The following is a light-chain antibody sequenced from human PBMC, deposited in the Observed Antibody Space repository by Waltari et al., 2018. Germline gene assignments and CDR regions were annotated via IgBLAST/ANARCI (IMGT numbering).Light chain of an antibody. CDR1: SSDVGNYNF. CDR3: CSYAGSYTFV. J-gene: IGLJ7*01. Sequence: QSALTQPRSVSGSPGQSVTIPCSGTSSDVGNYNFVSWYQQHPGNAPKLLIYDVVKRPSGVPDRFSGSKSGNPASLTISGLQTEDEADYYCCSYAGSYTFVFGGGTQLTVL. V-gene: IGLV2-11*01. CDR2: DVV.